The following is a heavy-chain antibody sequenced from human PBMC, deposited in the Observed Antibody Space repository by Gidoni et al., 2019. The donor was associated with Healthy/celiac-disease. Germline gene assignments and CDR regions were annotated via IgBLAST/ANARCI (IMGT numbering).Heavy chain of an antibody. V-gene: IGHV4-34*01. CDR2: INHSGST. J-gene: IGHJ4*02. CDR1: GGSFSGYY. D-gene: IGHD6-13*01. Sequence: QVQLQQWGAGLLTPSETLSLTCAVYGGSFSGYYWIWIRQPPGKGLEWLGEINHSGSTNDNPSLKSRVTISVDTSKNQFSLKLSSVTAADTAVYYCARGSAAAGTLFDYWGQGTLVTVSS. CDR3: ARGSAAAGTLFDY.